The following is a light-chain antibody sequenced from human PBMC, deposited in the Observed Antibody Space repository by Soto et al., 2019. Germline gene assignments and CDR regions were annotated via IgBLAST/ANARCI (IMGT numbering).Light chain of an antibody. J-gene: IGKJ1*01. CDR3: QHYNSYSEA. Sequence: DIHMTHSPSTLSGSVGXIXTXXCRASQTISSWLAWYQQKPGKAPKLLIYKASTLKSGVPSRFSGSGSGTEFTLTISSLQPDDFATYYCQHYNSYSEAFGQGTKVDIK. V-gene: IGKV1-5*03. CDR2: KAS. CDR1: QTISSW.